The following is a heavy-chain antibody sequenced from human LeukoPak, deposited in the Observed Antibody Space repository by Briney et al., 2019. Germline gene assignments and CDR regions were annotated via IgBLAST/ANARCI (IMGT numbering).Heavy chain of an antibody. Sequence: GGSLRLSCAASGFTFSSYSMSWVRQAPGKGLEWVSSISSSSSYIYYADSVKGRFTISRETAKNSLYLQMNSLRAGDTAVYYCARSYGDYGLDYWGQGTLVTVSS. D-gene: IGHD4-17*01. CDR1: GFTFSSYS. CDR2: ISSSSSYI. V-gene: IGHV3-21*01. J-gene: IGHJ4*02. CDR3: ARSYGDYGLDY.